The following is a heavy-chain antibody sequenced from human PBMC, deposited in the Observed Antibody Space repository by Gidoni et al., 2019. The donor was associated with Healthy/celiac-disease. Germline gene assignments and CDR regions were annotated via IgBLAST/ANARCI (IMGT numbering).Heavy chain of an antibody. CDR1: GGSFSGYH. V-gene: IGHV4-34*01. D-gene: IGHD2-15*01. J-gene: IGHJ6*02. CDR3: ARAVYCSGGSCYPLAYYYYYGMDV. CDR2: INHSGST. Sequence: QVQLQQWGAGLLKPSETLSLTCAVSGGSFSGYHWNWIRPPPGKGLEWMGEINHSGSTNYNPSLKSRVTISVDTSKNQFSLKLSSVTAADTAVYYCARAVYCSGGSCYPLAYYYYYGMDVWGQGTTVTISS.